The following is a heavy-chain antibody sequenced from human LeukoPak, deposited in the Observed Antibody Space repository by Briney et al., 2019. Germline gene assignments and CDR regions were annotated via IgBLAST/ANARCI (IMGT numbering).Heavy chain of an antibody. CDR2: ISRSGDTI. CDR3: ARDDASDY. CDR1: GFTFSRYE. J-gene: IGHJ4*02. Sequence: PGGSLRRSCAASGFTFSRYEMNWVRQAPGKGLEWVSYISRSGDTIYFADSVKGRFTISRDNAKNSLYLQMSSLRAEDTAVYYCARDDASDYWGQGTLVTVSS. D-gene: IGHD3-16*01. V-gene: IGHV3-48*03.